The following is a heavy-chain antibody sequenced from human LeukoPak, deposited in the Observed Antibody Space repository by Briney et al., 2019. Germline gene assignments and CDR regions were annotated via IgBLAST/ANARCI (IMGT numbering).Heavy chain of an antibody. Sequence: GGSLRLSCVGSGFTFSSHWMSWVRQAPGRGPEWVANIKQDESGVDYVESVKGRFTISRDNAKSSLYLQMNSLRAEDTAIYYCERDFIWGQGTPVTVSS. D-gene: IGHD3-10*01. CDR1: GFTFSSHW. V-gene: IGHV3-7*05. J-gene: IGHJ4*02. CDR3: ERDFI. CDR2: IKQDESGV.